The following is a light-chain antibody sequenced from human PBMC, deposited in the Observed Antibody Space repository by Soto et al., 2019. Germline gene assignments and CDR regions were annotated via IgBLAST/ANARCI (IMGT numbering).Light chain of an antibody. V-gene: IGKV1-39*01. CDR3: QQSSGIPYT. Sequence: DIQMTQSPSSLSASVGDRVTVTCRASQTISTYLNWYQQNSGKAPKLLIYAASTLQSGVPSRFSGSGSGTDFTLTISSLQPEDFATYYCQQSSGIPYTFGKGTKLEIK. CDR2: AAS. CDR1: QTISTY. J-gene: IGKJ2*01.